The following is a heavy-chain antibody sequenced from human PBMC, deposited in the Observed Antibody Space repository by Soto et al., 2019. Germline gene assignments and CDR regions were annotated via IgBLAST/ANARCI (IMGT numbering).Heavy chain of an antibody. V-gene: IGHV4-61*01. CDR1: GGSVSSGSYY. CDR2: IYYSGST. CDR3: AGDCSSTSCYTD. J-gene: IGHJ4*02. Sequence: KPSETLSLTCTVSGGSVSSGSYYWSWIRQPPGKGLEWIGYIYYSGSTNYNPSLKSRVTISVDTSKNQFSLKLSSVTAADTAVYYCAGDCSSTSCYTDWGQGTLVTVSS. D-gene: IGHD2-2*02.